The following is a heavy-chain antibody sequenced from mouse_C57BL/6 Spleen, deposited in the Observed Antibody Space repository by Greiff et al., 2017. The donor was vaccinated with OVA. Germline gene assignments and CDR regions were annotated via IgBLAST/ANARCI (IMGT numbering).Heavy chain of an antibody. V-gene: IGHV1-52*01. Sequence: QVQLQQPGAELVRPGSSVKLSCKASGYTFTSYWMHWVKQRPIQGLEWIGNIDPSDSETHYNQKFKDKATLTVDKSSSTAYMQLSSLTSEDSAVYYCARTITTVVEGFYAMDYWGQGTSVTVSS. CDR2: IDPSDSET. CDR3: ARTITTVVEGFYAMDY. J-gene: IGHJ4*01. CDR1: GYTFTSYW. D-gene: IGHD1-1*01.